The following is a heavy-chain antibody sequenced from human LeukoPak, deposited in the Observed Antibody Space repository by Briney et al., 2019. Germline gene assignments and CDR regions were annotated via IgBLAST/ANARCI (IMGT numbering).Heavy chain of an antibody. CDR3: AKDQLNRFCSAGSCSITHDY. D-gene: IGHD2-15*01. Sequence: ASVKVSCKASGGTFSSYAISWVRQAPGQGLEWMGGIIPIFGTANYAQKFQGRVTITADESTSTAYMELSSLRSEDTAVYYCAKDQLNRFCSAGSCSITHDYWGQGTLVTVSS. V-gene: IGHV1-69*13. J-gene: IGHJ4*02. CDR2: IIPIFGTA. CDR1: GGTFSSYA.